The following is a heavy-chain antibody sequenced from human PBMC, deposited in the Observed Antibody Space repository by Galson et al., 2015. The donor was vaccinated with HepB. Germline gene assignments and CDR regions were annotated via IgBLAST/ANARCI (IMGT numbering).Heavy chain of an antibody. CDR3: AKDRYYGSGSPYYHYYRMDV. CDR1: GFTFSSYG. J-gene: IGHJ6*02. V-gene: IGHV3-30*18. CDR2: ISYDGRNK. Sequence: SLRLSCAASGFTFSSYGMHWVRQAPGKGLEWVAVISYDGRNKYYTDSVKGRFTISRDNSKNTLYLQMNSLRAEDTAVYYCAKDRYYGSGSPYYHYYRMDVWGQGTKVTVSS. D-gene: IGHD3-10*01.